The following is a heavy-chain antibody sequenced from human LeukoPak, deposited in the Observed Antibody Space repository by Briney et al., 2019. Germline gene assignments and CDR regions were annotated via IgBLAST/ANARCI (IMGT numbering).Heavy chain of an antibody. CDR3: ARDPYSSGWYKDAFDI. CDR2: ISGSSSYI. V-gene: IGHV3-21*01. Sequence: GGSLRLSCATSGFTFSSYSMNWVRQAPGKGLEWVSSISGSSSYINYADSVKGRFTISRDNAQNSLFLQLNSLRAEDTAVYYCARDPYSSGWYKDAFDIWGQGTMVTVSS. CDR1: GFTFSSYS. J-gene: IGHJ3*02. D-gene: IGHD6-19*01.